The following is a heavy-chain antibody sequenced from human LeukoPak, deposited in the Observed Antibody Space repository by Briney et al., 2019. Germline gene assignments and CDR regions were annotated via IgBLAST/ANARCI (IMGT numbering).Heavy chain of an antibody. CDR3: ARVWTYATYYFDY. J-gene: IGHJ4*02. D-gene: IGHD2-21*01. CDR1: GYTFTGYY. CDR2: INPNSGGT. Sequence: ASVKVSCKASGYTFTGYYMHWVRQAPGQGLEWMGWINPNSGGTNYEQKFQGRVTMTRDTSISTAYMELSRLRSDDTAVYYCARVWTYATYYFDYWGQGTLVTVSS. V-gene: IGHV1-2*02.